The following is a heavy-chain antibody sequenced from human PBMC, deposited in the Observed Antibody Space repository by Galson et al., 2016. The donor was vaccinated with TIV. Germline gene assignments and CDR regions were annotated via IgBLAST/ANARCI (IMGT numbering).Heavy chain of an antibody. D-gene: IGHD2-15*01. CDR2: IKSNFDGGIT. CDR3: TTELGYCSGGYCYYFDY. Sequence: SLRLSCAASGFIFSNAWMSWVRQAPGKGLEWVGRIKSNFDGGITDYAEPVKGRFTISRHDSKNTLFLQMNRLKTEDTAVYYCTTELGYCSGGYCYYFDYWGQGTLVTVSS. CDR1: GFIFSNAW. V-gene: IGHV3-15*01. J-gene: IGHJ4*02.